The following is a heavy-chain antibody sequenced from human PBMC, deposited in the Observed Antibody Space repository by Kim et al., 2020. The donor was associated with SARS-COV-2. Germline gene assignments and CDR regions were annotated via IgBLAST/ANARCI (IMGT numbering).Heavy chain of an antibody. D-gene: IGHD2-15*01. CDR2: IYSGGST. J-gene: IGHJ4*02. CDR1: GFTVSSNY. Sequence: GGSLRLSCAAPGFTVSSNYMSWVRQAPGKGLEWVSVIYSGGSTYYADSVKGRFTISRDNSKNTLYLQMNSLRAEDTAVYYCARYLYCSGGSCYPFYYWGQGALVTASS. CDR3: ARYLYCSGGSCYPFYY. V-gene: IGHV3-53*01.